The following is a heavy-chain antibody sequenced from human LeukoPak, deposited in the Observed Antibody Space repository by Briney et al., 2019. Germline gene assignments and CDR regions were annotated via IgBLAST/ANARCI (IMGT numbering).Heavy chain of an antibody. D-gene: IGHD5-12*01. CDR2: IIPIFGTE. CDR1: GGTFSSYA. CDR3: AVGDSGYDLI. V-gene: IGHV1-69*06. J-gene: IGHJ3*02. Sequence: SVTVSCKASGGTFSSYAISWVRQAPGQGLEWMGGIIPIFGTENYAQKFQGRVTITADKSTSTAYMELSSLRSEDTAVYYCAVGDSGYDLIWGQGTMVTVSS.